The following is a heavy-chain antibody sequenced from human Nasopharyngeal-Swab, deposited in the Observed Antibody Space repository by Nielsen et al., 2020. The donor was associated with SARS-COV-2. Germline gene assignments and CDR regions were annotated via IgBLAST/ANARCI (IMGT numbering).Heavy chain of an antibody. D-gene: IGHD5-18*01. CDR3: ARDQGYSYGFGSAFDI. Sequence: GESLKISCAASGFTFSSYDMHWVRQATGKGLEWVSAIGTAGDTYYPGSVKGRFTISRENAKNSLYLQMSSLRAGDTAVYYCARDQGYSYGFGSAFDIWGQGTMVTVSS. V-gene: IGHV3-13*01. CDR1: GFTFSSYD. J-gene: IGHJ3*02. CDR2: IGTAGDT.